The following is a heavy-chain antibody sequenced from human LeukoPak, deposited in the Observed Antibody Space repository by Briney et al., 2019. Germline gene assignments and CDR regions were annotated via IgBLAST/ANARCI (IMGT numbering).Heavy chain of an antibody. D-gene: IGHD3-16*01. CDR1: GFGFSSYA. CDR3: AKVRLLGALDDAFDV. Sequence: GGSLRLSCAAPGFGFSSYAMHWVRQAPGKGLEWVAFIRHDGSHHYHGDSVKGRFTISRDNSKNTLYLEMTSLRPEDTAVYYCAKVRLLGALDDAFDVWGQGTMVTV. CDR2: IRHDGSHH. J-gene: IGHJ3*01. V-gene: IGHV3-30*02.